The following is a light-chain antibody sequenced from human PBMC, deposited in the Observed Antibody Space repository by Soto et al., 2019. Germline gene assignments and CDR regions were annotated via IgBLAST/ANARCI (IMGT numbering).Light chain of an antibody. CDR2: AAS. J-gene: IGKJ1*01. CDR3: HQYNNWPWT. V-gene: IGKV3-15*01. Sequence: ETVMTQSPVTLSVSPGDTATLSCRASQGVSSHLAWYQQRPGQAPRLLIKAASTRATGIPVRFSGSGSETEFTLTIRSLQSEDFGLYYCHQYNNWPWTFGQGTKVDIK. CDR1: QGVSSH.